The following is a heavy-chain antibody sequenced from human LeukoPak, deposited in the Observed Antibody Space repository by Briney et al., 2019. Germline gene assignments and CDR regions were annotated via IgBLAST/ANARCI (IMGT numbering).Heavy chain of an antibody. CDR3: ARVLYDYVWGSYSSGPLGYFDY. J-gene: IGHJ4*02. Sequence: GGSLRLSCAASGFTFSSYWMSWVRQAPGKGLEWVANIKQDGSEKYYADSVKGRFTISRDNAKNSLYLQMNSLRAEDTAVYYCARVLYDYVWGSYSSGPLGYFDYWGQGTLVTVSS. D-gene: IGHD3-16*01. CDR1: GFTFSSYW. V-gene: IGHV3-7*01. CDR2: IKQDGSEK.